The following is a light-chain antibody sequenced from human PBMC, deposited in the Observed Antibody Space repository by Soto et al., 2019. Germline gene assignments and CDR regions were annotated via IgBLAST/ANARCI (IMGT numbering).Light chain of an antibody. Sequence: EILLTQSPGTLSFSPGEKATISCRASQSVSSSYLAWYQQKPGQAPRLLIYGASSRATGIPDRFSGSGSGTDFTLTISRLEPEDFAVYYCQQYGSSPPITFGQGTRLEIK. CDR3: QQYGSSPPIT. J-gene: IGKJ5*01. CDR1: QSVSSSY. CDR2: GAS. V-gene: IGKV3-20*01.